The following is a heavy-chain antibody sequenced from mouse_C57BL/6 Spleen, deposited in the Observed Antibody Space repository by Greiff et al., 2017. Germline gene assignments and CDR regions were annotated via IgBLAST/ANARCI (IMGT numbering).Heavy chain of an antibody. CDR2: ISDGGSYT. Sequence: EVKVVESGGGLVKPGGSLKLSCAASGFTFSSYAMSWVRQTPEKRLEWVATISDGGSYTYYPDNVKGRFTISRDNAKNNLYLQMSHLKSEDTAMYYCAREGTTMITPFDCWGQGTTLTVSS. V-gene: IGHV5-4*01. D-gene: IGHD2-4*01. CDR1: GFTFSSYA. J-gene: IGHJ2*01. CDR3: AREGTTMITPFDC.